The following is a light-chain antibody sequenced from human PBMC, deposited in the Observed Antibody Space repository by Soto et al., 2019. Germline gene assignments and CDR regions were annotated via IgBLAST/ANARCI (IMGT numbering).Light chain of an antibody. J-gene: IGKJ4*01. Sequence: EIVLTQSPATLSLTRGERATLSCRASQSVSTYLAWYQQKPGQAPRLLIYDASNRATGIPARFSGSGSGTDFTLTISSLEPEDFAVYYCQQRSNWPGLTFGGGTKVEIK. V-gene: IGKV3-11*01. CDR2: DAS. CDR1: QSVSTY. CDR3: QQRSNWPGLT.